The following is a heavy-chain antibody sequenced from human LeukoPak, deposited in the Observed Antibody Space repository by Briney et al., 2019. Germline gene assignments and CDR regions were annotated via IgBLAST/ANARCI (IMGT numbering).Heavy chain of an antibody. CDR2: ISWNSGSI. J-gene: IGHJ2*01. V-gene: IGHV3-9*01. CDR3: ARGPLWFFDL. Sequence: GGSLRLSCAASGFTFDDYAMHWVRQAPGKGLEWVSGISWNSGSIGYADSVKGRFTISRDNAKNSLDLQMNSLRAEDTAVYYCARGPLWFFDLWGRGTLVTVSS. CDR1: GFTFDDYA.